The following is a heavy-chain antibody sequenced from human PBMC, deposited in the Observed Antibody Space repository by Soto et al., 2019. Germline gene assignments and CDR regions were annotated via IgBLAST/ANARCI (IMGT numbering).Heavy chain of an antibody. V-gene: IGHV3-30*18. D-gene: IGHD2-15*01. Sequence: QVQLVESGGGVVQPGKSLRLSCVASGFSFRSYAMHWVRQAPGQGLEWVAFTSYDGSKKDYAASVKGRFTVSRGNFENSLYLEMNSLRPEYPAVYYCAKEGQAHCSGGSCFSGWFDAWGHGTQVTVSS. CDR2: TSYDGSKK. J-gene: IGHJ5*01. CDR3: AKEGQAHCSGGSCFSGWFDA. CDR1: GFSFRSYA.